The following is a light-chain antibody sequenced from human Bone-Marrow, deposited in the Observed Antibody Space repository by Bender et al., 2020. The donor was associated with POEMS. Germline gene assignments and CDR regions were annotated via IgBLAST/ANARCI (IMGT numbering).Light chain of an antibody. V-gene: IGLV1-36*01. J-gene: IGLJ3*02. Sequence: QSVLTQPPSASGTPGQRVTISCSGSSSNIGINIVNWYQHLPGEAPKLLIYYDDLLTPGVSDRFSASKSGTSASLAISELQSEDEALYYCSAWDDSLSGWVFGGGTKLTVL. CDR1: SSNIGINI. CDR3: SAWDDSLSGWV. CDR2: YDD.